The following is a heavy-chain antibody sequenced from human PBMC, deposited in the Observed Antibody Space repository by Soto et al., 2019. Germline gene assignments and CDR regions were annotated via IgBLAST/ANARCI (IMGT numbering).Heavy chain of an antibody. CDR1: GYGFTTYG. CDR2: ISAHNGNT. CDR3: ARGRYGEY. V-gene: IGHV1-18*01. D-gene: IGHD3-10*01. Sequence: QVHLVQSGAEVKKPGASVKVSCKGSGYGFTTYGITWVRQAPGQGLEWMAWISAHNGNTNYAQKLQGRVTVTRDTSTSTAYMELRSLRSNDTAVYNCARGRYGEYWGQGALVTVSS. J-gene: IGHJ4*02.